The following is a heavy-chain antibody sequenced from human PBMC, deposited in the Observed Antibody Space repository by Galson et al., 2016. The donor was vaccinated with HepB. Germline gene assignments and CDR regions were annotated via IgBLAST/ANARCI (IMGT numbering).Heavy chain of an antibody. CDR3: ARDSGYCISYSCHGDAFGM. J-gene: IGHJ3*02. CDR2: IKRDGSEK. V-gene: IGHV3-7*01. CDR1: GFTFSSYW. D-gene: IGHD2-2*03. Sequence: SLRLSCAASGFTFSSYWMSWVRQAPGKGLEWVANIKRDGSEKYYVDSVKGRFTISRDNAKKSLYLQMSSLRAEDTAVYYCARDSGYCISYSCHGDAFGMWGQGTMVTVSS.